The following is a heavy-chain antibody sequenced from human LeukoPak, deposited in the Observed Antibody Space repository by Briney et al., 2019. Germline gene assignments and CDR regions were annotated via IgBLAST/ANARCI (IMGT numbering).Heavy chain of an antibody. V-gene: IGHV3-7*01. CDR2: IKHDGSEK. J-gene: IGHJ4*02. CDR3: ARAHNWKYGTFDY. Sequence: GGSLRLSCAASGFTFSTSWMTWVRQAPGKGLEFVANIKHDGSEKYYVDSVQGRFTISRDNAKNSLYLQMNSLRAEDTAVYYCARAHNWKYGTFDYWGQGTLVTVSS. D-gene: IGHD1-7*01. CDR1: GFTFSTSW.